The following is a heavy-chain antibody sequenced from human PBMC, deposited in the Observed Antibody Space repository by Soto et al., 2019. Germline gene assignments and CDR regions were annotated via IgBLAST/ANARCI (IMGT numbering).Heavy chain of an antibody. D-gene: IGHD4-4*01. CDR3: ARVGPTVTAYYFDY. J-gene: IGHJ4*02. V-gene: IGHV4-30-4*01. CDR1: GGSISSGDYY. CDR2: IYYSGST. Sequence: ASETLTLTCTVSGGSISSGDYYWSWIRQPPGKGLEWIGYIYYSGSTYYNPSLKSRVTISVDTSKNQLSLKLSSVTAADTAVYYCARVGPTVTAYYFDYWGQGTLVTVSS.